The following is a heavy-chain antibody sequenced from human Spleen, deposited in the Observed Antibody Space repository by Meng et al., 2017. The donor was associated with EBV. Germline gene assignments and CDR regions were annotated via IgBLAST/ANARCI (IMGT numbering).Heavy chain of an antibody. D-gene: IGHD2-2*02. Sequence: QGQRVTAVAWLKNPGPSVHASCKVSGGTFSSNAINWVRQAPGQGPEWMAEIIPGSGSTNYAQNFQDRIKITADTSTSTAYMELNSLSSEDTAVYYCARVRGRYCSPTSCYSQFDYWGQGTLVTVSS. CDR3: ARVRGRYCSPTSCYSQFDY. CDR1: GGTFSSNA. J-gene: IGHJ4*02. V-gene: IGHV1-69*06. CDR2: IIPGSGST.